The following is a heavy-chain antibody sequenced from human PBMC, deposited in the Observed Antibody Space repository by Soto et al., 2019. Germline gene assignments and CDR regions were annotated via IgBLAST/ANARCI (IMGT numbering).Heavy chain of an antibody. CDR1: GFTFSVYA. CDR2: ISGSGDST. V-gene: IGHV3-23*01. CDR3: AKAFYGGFTY. J-gene: IGHJ4*02. Sequence: EVRLLESGGGLVQPGGSLRLSCAASGFTFSVYAMSWVRQAPGKGREWVSGISGSGDSTHYADSVKGRFTVSRDNSKSMLYLQTNSLRAEDTATYYCAKAFYGGFTYWGQGTLVTVSS. D-gene: IGHD3-10*01.